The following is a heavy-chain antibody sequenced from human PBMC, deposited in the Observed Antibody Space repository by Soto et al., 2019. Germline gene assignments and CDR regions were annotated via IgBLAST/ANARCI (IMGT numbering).Heavy chain of an antibody. Sequence: GEALKICFKGSGYSFPCYWITWVRQKPGKSLEWMGRIDPSDSQTYYSPSFRGHVTISVTKSINTVFLQWSSLRASDTAMYYCARQIYDSDTGPNFQYYFDSWGQGTPVTVSS. CDR1: GYSFPCYW. V-gene: IGHV5-10-1*01. CDR2: IDPSDSQT. D-gene: IGHD3-22*01. J-gene: IGHJ4*02. CDR3: ARQIYDSDTGPNFQYYFDS.